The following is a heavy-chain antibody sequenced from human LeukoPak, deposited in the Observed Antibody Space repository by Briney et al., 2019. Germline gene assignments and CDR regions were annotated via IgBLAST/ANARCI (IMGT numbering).Heavy chain of an antibody. CDR1: GGSFSGYY. CDR3: ARGEIGYDYVWGSYRPRHYFDY. CDR2: INHSGST. J-gene: IGHJ4*02. V-gene: IGHV4-34*01. Sequence: SETLSLTCAVYGGSFSGYYWSWIRQPPGKGLEWIGEINHSGSTNYNPFLKSRVTISVGTSKNQFSLKLSSVTAADTAVYYCARGEIGYDYVWGSYRPRHYFDYWGQGTLVTVSS. D-gene: IGHD3-16*02.